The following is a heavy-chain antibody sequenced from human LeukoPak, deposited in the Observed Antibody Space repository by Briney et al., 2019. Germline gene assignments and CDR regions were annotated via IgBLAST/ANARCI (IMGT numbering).Heavy chain of an antibody. J-gene: IGHJ4*02. CDR3: ARGSGFPLY. CDR1: GYTFTSYY. V-gene: IGHV1-2*02. D-gene: IGHD3-22*01. Sequence: GASVKVSCKASGYTFTSYYIHWVRQAPGQGLEWMGWINPNSGDTNYALKFQGRVTMTRDTSISTAYMELSRLRSDDTAVYYCARGSGFPLYWGQGTLVTVSS. CDR2: INPNSGDT.